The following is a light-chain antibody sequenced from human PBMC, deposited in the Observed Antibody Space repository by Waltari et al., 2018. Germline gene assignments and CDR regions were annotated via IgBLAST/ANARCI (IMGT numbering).Light chain of an antibody. CDR1: QSILSRSSNRNA. CDR3: QQYYNAPLT. Sequence: DIVMTQSPDSLAVSLGDRATITCKSSQSILSRSSNRNALAWYQQKPGQPPKLLFFWAATRESGAPDRFSVSGSGTDFTLTISSLQAEDVAVYYCQQYYNAPLTFGGGTKVEIK. V-gene: IGKV4-1*01. J-gene: IGKJ4*01. CDR2: WAA.